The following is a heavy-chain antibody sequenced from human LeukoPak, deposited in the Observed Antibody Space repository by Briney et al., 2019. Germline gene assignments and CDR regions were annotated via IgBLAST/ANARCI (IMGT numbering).Heavy chain of an antibody. CDR2: IYYSGST. V-gene: IGHV4-59*01. Sequence: SETLSLTCTVSGGSISSYYWTWIRQPPGKGLEWIGYIYYSGSTNYNPSLKSRVTISVDTSKNQFSLKLSSVTAADTAVYYCARSIAAAGPWGQGTLVTVSS. J-gene: IGHJ5*02. D-gene: IGHD6-13*01. CDR3: ARSIAAAGP. CDR1: GGSISSYY.